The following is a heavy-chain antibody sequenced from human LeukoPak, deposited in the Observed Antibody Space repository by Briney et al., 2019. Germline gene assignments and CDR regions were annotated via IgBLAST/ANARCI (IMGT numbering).Heavy chain of an antibody. CDR1: GGSINSYY. CDR2: IYYSGST. D-gene: IGHD3-9*01. V-gene: IGHV4-59*08. CDR3: ARHVWLQPFDY. Sequence: SETLSLTCSVSGGSINSYYWNWIRQAPGQGLEWIGYIYYSGSTNYNPSLKSRVTISVETSKNQFSLKLSSVTAADTAVYYCARHVWLQPFDYWGKGTLVTVSS. J-gene: IGHJ4*02.